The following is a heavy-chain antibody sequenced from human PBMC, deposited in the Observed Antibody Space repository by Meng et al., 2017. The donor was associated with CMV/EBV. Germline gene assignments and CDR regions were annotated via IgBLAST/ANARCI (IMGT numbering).Heavy chain of an antibody. Sequence: GGSLRLSCAASGFTVSSNYMSWVRQAPGKGLEWVSVIYSGGSTYYADSVKGRFTISRDNPKNTLYLQMNSLRAEDTAVYYCARRGVTTKEFDYWGQGTLVTVSS. CDR1: GFTVSSNY. CDR2: IYSGGST. J-gene: IGHJ4*02. D-gene: IGHD4-17*01. V-gene: IGHV3-53*01. CDR3: ARRGVTTKEFDY.